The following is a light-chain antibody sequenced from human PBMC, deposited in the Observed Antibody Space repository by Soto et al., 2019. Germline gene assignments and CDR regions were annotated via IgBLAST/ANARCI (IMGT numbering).Light chain of an antibody. V-gene: IGKV1D-12*01. CDR1: QGISSW. J-gene: IGKJ4*01. CDR3: LQHNSYHLT. CDR2: GAS. Sequence: DIQMTQSPSSVSAYVGDRVTITCRASQGISSWLAWYQQRPGKAPKLLIYGASSLESGVPSRFSASGSGTSFTLTISSLQPEDFATYYCLQHNSYHLTFGGGTKVDIK.